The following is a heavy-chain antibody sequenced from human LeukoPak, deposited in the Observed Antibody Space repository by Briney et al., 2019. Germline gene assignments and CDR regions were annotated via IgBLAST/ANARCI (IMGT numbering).Heavy chain of an antibody. CDR1: GYTFTSYG. CDR2: ISAYNGNT. Sequence: ASVEVSCKASGYTFTSYGISWVRQAPGQGLEWMGWISAYNGNTNHAQKLQGRVTMTTDTSTSTAYMELRSLRSDDTAVYYCARNVLRYFDWLPRQDYWGQGTLVTVSS. V-gene: IGHV1-18*01. D-gene: IGHD3-9*01. J-gene: IGHJ4*02. CDR3: ARNVLRYFDWLPRQDY.